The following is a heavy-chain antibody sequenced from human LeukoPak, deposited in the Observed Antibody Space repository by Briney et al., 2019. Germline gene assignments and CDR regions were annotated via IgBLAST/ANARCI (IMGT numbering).Heavy chain of an antibody. CDR2: ISAYNGNT. CDR3: ARGPLTVTAYYYYYMDV. D-gene: IGHD4-11*01. J-gene: IGHJ6*03. Sequence: ASVKLSCKASGYTFTSYGISWVRQAPGQGLEWMGWISAYNGNTNYAQKLQGRVTMTTDTSTSTAYMELRSLRSDDTAVYHCARGPLTVTAYYYYYMDVWGKGTTVTVSS. V-gene: IGHV1-18*01. CDR1: GYTFTSYG.